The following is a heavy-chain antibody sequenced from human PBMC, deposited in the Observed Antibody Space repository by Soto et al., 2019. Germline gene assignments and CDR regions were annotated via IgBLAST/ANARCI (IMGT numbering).Heavy chain of an antibody. CDR1: GGTFSSYA. CDR3: ARVDTAMAHYYYYYGMDV. J-gene: IGHJ6*02. D-gene: IGHD5-18*01. Sequence: QVQLVQSGAEVKKPGSSVKVSCKASGGTFSSYAISWVRQAPGQGLEWMGGIIPIFGTANYAQKFQGRVTITADESTSIAYMELSSLRSEDTAVYYCARVDTAMAHYYYYYGMDVWGQGTTVTVSS. CDR2: IIPIFGTA. V-gene: IGHV1-69*01.